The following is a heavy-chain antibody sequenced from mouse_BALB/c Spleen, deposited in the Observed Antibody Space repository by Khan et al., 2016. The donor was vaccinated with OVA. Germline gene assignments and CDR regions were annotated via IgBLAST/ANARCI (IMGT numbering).Heavy chain of an antibody. Sequence: QVQLKQSGAELARPGASVKMSCKASGYTFTSYTIHWIKKRPGQGLEWIGYINPSNGYTNYNQKFKDKATLTTDKSSTTAYLQLSSLTSDDSAVYNCVRDWAYHSNYGWFAYWGQGTLVTVSA. CDR3: VRDWAYHSNYGWFAY. CDR1: GYTFTSYT. J-gene: IGHJ3*01. D-gene: IGHD2-5*01. CDR2: INPSNGYT. V-gene: IGHV1-4*01.